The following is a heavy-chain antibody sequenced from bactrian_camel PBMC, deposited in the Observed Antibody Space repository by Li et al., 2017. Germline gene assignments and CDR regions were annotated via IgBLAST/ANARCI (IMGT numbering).Heavy chain of an antibody. CDR3: AAGDCREGGGWMPPHL. CDR1: GNTYSATY. D-gene: IGHD7*01. Sequence: HVQLVESGGGSVQTGSSLTLSCIESGNTYSATYIGWFRQSPGKQREGVAAADSERGTSYAGSVKGRFTISKDNDENTLYLQMNSLKPEDTAMYYCAAGDCREGGGWMPPHLWGQGTQVTVS. V-gene: IGHV3S53*01. CDR2: ADSERGT. J-gene: IGHJ4*01.